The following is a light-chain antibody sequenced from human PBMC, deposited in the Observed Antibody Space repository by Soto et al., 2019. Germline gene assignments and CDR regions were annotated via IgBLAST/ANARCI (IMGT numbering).Light chain of an antibody. CDR2: VNN. V-gene: IGLV1-40*01. Sequence: QPVLTQSPSVSGAPGQRVTISCTGSSSNIGAGYDVHWYQHLPGRAPKLLIYVNNNRPSGVPDRFSGSKSGTSASLAITGLQADDEADYYWQSYKSSLSGHVVFGGGTKVTVL. CDR1: SSNIGAGYD. CDR3: QSYKSSLSGHVV. J-gene: IGLJ2*01.